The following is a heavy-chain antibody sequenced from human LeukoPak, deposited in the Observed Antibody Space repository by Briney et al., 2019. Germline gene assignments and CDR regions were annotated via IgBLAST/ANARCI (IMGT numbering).Heavy chain of an antibody. D-gene: IGHD3-16*01. J-gene: IGHJ6*03. CDR3: TTSFGPTYSYNNMDV. CDR2: IKSIANGGTT. Sequence: PGGSLRLSCAASGFTFDNAWMSWVRQAPGKGLEWVGRIKSIANGGTTDSATPVKGRFTISRNDSKNTLYLQMDSLKTEDTAVYYCTTSFGPTYSYNNMDVWGRGTTVIVSS. CDR1: GFTFDNAW. V-gene: IGHV3-15*01.